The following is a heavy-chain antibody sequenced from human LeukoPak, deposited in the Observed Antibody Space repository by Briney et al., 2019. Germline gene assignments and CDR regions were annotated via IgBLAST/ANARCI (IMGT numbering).Heavy chain of an antibody. V-gene: IGHV3-23*01. J-gene: IGHJ4*02. CDR2: ISGSGGST. D-gene: IGHD4-17*01. CDR3: AKDLGMTTATSPDY. CDR1: GFTFSSHA. Sequence: GGSLRLSCAVSGFTFSSHAMSWVRQAPGKGLEWVSAISGSGGSTYYADSVKGRFTISRDNSKNTLYLQMNSLRAEDTGVYYCAKDLGMTTATSPDYWGQGTLVTVSS.